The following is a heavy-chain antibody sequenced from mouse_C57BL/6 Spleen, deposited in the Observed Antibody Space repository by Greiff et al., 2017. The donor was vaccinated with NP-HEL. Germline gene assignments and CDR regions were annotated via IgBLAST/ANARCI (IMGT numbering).Heavy chain of an antibody. CDR2: IYPGDGDT. V-gene: IGHV1-80*01. CDR3: ARNYGSSYWYFDV. CDR1: GYAFSSYW. D-gene: IGHD1-1*01. Sequence: VQLQQSGAELVKPGASVKISCKASGYAFSSYWMNWVKQRPGKGLEWIGQIYPGDGDTNYNGKFKGKATLTADKSSSTAYMQLSSLTSEDSAFYFCARNYGSSYWYFDVWGKGTTVTVAS. J-gene: IGHJ1*03.